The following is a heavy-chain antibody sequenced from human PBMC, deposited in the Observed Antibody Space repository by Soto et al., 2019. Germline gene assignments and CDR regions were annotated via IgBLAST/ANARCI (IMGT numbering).Heavy chain of an antibody. CDR3: AKEGRPNYDFWSGTYYFDY. V-gene: IGHV3-30*18. CDR2: ISYDGSNK. CDR1: GFTFSSYG. Sequence: GGSLRLSCAASGFTFSSYGMHWVRQAPGKGLEWVAVISYDGSNKYYADSVKGRFTISRDNSKNTLYLQMNSLRAEDTAVYYCAKEGRPNYDFWSGTYYFDYWGQGTLVTVSS. J-gene: IGHJ4*02. D-gene: IGHD3-3*01.